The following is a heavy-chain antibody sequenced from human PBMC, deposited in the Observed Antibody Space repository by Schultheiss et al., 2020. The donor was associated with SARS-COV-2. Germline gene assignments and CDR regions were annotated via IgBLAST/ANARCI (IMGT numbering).Heavy chain of an antibody. CDR3: ARAQYSYGSDFDY. V-gene: IGHV4-39*07. D-gene: IGHD5-18*01. CDR1: GGSISSGGYY. Sequence: SQTLSLTCAVYGGSISSGGYYWSWIRQHPGKGLEWIGSIYYSGSTNYNPSLKSRVTISVDTSKNQFSLKLSSVTAADTAVYYCARAQYSYGSDFDYWGQGTLVTVSS. CDR2: IYYSGST. J-gene: IGHJ4*02.